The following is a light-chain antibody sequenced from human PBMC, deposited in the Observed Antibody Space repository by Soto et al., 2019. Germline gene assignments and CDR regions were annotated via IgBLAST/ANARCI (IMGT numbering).Light chain of an antibody. CDR2: GPS. V-gene: IGKV3-15*01. CDR1: ETVSTN. Sequence: EIVLTQSPATLSVSPGERATLSCRATETVSTNLAWFQRKAGQPPRLLIYGPSTRATGIPARFSGSGSGTEFTLTISSLQSEDFALYYCQQYNNWPRTFGQGTKVDI. J-gene: IGKJ1*01. CDR3: QQYNNWPRT.